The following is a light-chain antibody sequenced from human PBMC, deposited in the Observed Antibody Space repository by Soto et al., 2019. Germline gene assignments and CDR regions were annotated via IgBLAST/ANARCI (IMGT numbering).Light chain of an antibody. J-gene: IGKJ2*01. CDR2: GVS. Sequence: EIVMTQSPATLSVSPGERVTLSGRASESLFGFLAWYQQKPGQAPRLLIYGVSTKATGVPARFSGSGSATDFTLTISSLQSADSAVYYCQSYNDWPFAFGQGTKLEI. V-gene: IGKV3-15*01. CDR1: ESLFGF. CDR3: QSYNDWPFA.